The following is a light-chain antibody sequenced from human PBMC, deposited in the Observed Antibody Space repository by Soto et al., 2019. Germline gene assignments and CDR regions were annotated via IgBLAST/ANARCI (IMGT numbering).Light chain of an antibody. CDR1: NIGSKN. CDR2: RDS. V-gene: IGLV3-9*01. CDR3: QVWDSSIDWV. J-gene: IGLJ3*02. Sequence: SYELTLPLSVSVALGQTARITCGGNNIGSKNVHWYQQKPGQAPVLVIYRDSNRPSGIPERFSGSNSGNTATLTISRAQAGDEADYYCQVWDSSIDWVFGGGTKLTVL.